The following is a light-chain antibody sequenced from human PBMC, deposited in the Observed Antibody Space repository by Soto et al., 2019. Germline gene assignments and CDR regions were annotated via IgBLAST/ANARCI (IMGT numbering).Light chain of an antibody. Sequence: QMTQSASSLSASVVDRVTITFRASQSISSYLNWYQQKPGKAPNLPIYAASSLQSGVPARFSGSGSGTDFTLTISSLQPEDFATYYCQQYNSYSEAFAQGTKVDI. CDR2: AAS. V-gene: IGKV1-39*01. CDR1: QSISSY. CDR3: QQYNSYSEA. J-gene: IGKJ1*01.